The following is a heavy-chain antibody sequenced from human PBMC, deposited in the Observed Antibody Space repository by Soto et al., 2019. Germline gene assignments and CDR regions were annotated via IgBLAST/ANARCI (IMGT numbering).Heavy chain of an antibody. J-gene: IGHJ4*01. D-gene: IGHD3-22*01. Sequence: QVQLVQSGAEVKKPGASVKVSCKASGYTFTDYYIHWARQAPGQGLEWMGWINPNSGGTGYAQKFQGRVTMTRDTSMNTAYLELSSLRSDDAAVYYCARDEQNYYDSSGYYNYWCLGTLVTVSS. CDR2: INPNSGGT. V-gene: IGHV1-2*02. CDR3: ARDEQNYYDSSGYYNY. CDR1: GYTFTDYY.